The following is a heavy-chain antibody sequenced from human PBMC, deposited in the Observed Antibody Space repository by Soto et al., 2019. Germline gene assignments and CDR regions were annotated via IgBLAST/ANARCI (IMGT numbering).Heavy chain of an antibody. D-gene: IGHD3-3*01. Sequence: EVQLVESGGDLVQPGGSLRLSCVASGFTLGDHYMDWVRQAPGKGLEWVGRITHKPRSYTTDYAESVKGRFTISRDDSKNSLYLQMNSLTTEDTAIYYCADSTWSGYYLSWGQGTLVTVSS. J-gene: IGHJ4*02. CDR2: ITHKPRSYTT. CDR3: ADSTWSGYYLS. CDR1: GFTLGDHY. V-gene: IGHV3-72*01.